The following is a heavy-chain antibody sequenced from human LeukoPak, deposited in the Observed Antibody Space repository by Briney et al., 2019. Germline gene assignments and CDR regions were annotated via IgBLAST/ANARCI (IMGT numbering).Heavy chain of an antibody. Sequence: GGSLRLSCAVSGFTFSDYAMSWVRQAPGKGLEWVSTISGSGGSTYSADSVKGRFTISRDNAKNSLYLQMSSLRAGDTAVYYCVRNSPDGWDWGQGTLVTVSS. CDR3: VRNSPDGWD. D-gene: IGHD1/OR15-1a*01. V-gene: IGHV3-23*01. CDR2: ISGSGGST. CDR1: GFTFSDYA. J-gene: IGHJ4*02.